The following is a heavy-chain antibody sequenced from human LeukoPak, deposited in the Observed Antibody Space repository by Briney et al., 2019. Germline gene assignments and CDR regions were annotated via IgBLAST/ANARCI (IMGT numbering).Heavy chain of an antibody. CDR3: ARFPIRGSSSDY. D-gene: IGHD5-12*01. Sequence: ERSLRLSCAASGFTFSSYAMHWVRQAPGKGLEWVAVISYDGSNKYYADSVKGRFTISRDNSKNTLYLQMNSLRAEDTAVYYCARFPIRGSSSDYWGQGTLVTVSS. J-gene: IGHJ4*02. CDR1: GFTFSSYA. V-gene: IGHV3-30*04. CDR2: ISYDGSNK.